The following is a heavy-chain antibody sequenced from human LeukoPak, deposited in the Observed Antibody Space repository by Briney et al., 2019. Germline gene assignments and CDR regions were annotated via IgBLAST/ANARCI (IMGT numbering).Heavy chain of an antibody. CDR1: GGTFSSYA. CDR2: IIPIFGTA. V-gene: IGHV1-69*13. J-gene: IGHJ4*02. CDR3: ARVVGRYDILTGYYPYLFDY. D-gene: IGHD3-9*01. Sequence: GASVKVSCKASGGTFSSYAISWVRQAPGQGLEWMGGIIPIFGTANYAQKFQGRVTITADESTSTAYMELSSLRSEDTAVYYCARVVGRYDILTGYYPYLFDYWGQGTLVTVSS.